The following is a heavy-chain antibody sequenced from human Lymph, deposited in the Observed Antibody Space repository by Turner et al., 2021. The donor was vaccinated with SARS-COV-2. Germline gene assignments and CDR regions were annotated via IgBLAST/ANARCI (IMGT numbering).Heavy chain of an antibody. V-gene: IGHV4-59*08. J-gene: IGHJ6*02. CDR3: ARHQGSTSGYDHGMNV. CDR2: FYKIGSI. CDR1: GVSISSQS. Sequence: QVQLQESGPGLVRHSETLSLTCTVSGVSISSQSWSWIRQSPGRGLEWIGYFYKIGSIDYNPTLRSRVTISVDTSKNQLSLNLISMTAADTAVYYCARHQGSTSGYDHGMNVWGQGTAVIVSS. D-gene: IGHD1-1*01.